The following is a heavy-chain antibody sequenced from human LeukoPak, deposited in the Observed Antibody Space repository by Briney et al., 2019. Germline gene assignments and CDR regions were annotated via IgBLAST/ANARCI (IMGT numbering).Heavy chain of an antibody. CDR1: GFTFSSSA. CDR3: AKFFAPSGGASGWPWTIDC. V-gene: IGHV3-23*01. CDR2: TSGSGTTT. D-gene: IGHD6-19*01. J-gene: IGHJ4*02. Sequence: GGSLRLSCAASGFTFSSSAMTWVRQAPGKGLEWVAATSGSGTTTYSADSAKGRFTISRDNSKNTLYVEMSSLRAEDTAVYYCAKFFAPSGGASGWPWTIDCWGQGTLVTVSS.